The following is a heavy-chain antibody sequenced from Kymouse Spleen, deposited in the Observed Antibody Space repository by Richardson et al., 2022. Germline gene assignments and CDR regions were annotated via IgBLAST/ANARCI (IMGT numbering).Heavy chain of an antibody. J-gene: IGHJ3*02. V-gene: IGHV3-15*01. CDR3: TSNSSSAKYYFDY. CDR2: IKSKTDGGTT. Sequence: EVQLVESGGGLVKPGGSLRLSCAASGFTFSNAWMSWVRQAPGKGLEWVGRIKSKTDGGTTDYAAPVKGRFTISRDDSKNTLYLQMNSLKTEDTAVYYCTSNSSSAKYYFDYWGQGTMVTVSS. CDR1: GFTFSNAW. D-gene: IGHD6-13*01.